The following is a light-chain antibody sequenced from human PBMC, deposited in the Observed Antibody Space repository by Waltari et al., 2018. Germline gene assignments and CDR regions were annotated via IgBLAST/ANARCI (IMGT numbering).Light chain of an antibody. J-gene: IGKJ5*01. V-gene: IGKV1-39*01. CDR1: QSISNY. CDR2: TAS. Sequence: DIQVTPSPSSLSASVGDGVTLTCQPKQSISNYLNWYQQKPGKAPNLLIYTASTLQSGVPERFSGSGSGTDFTLTINNVQPEDVATYYCLQSQQVPLTFGQGTRVEI. CDR3: LQSQQVPLT.